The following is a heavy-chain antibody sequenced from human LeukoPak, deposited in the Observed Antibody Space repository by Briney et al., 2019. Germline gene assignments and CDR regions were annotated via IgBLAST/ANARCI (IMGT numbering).Heavy chain of an antibody. CDR1: GFTFSRCW. V-gene: IGHV3-7*01. D-gene: IGHD6-25*01. J-gene: IGHJ3*02. CDR2: INQDGSVK. Sequence: GGSLRLSCAASGFTFSRCWMTWVRQAPGKGLEFVANINQDGSVKNYVDFVRGRFTISRDNAKNSLYLQMNSLRAEDTAVYYCARDPGFSAFDIWGQGTMVTVSS. CDR3: ARDPGFSAFDI.